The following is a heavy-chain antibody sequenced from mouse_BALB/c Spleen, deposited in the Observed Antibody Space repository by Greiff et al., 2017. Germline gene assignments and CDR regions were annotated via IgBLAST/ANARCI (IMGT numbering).Heavy chain of an antibody. CDR1: GYTFTSYT. CDR3: ARENYYGSGY. Sequence: VQVVESGAELARPGASVKMSCKASGYTFTSYTMHWVKQRPGQGLEWIGYINPSSGYTNYNQKFKDKATLTADKSSSTAYMQLSSLTSEDSAVYYCARENYYGSGYWGQGTTLTVSS. V-gene: IGHV1-4*01. J-gene: IGHJ2*01. D-gene: IGHD1-1*01. CDR2: INPSSGYT.